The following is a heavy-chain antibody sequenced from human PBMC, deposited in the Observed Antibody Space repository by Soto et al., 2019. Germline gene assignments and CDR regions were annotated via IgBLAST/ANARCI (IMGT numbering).Heavy chain of an antibody. V-gene: IGHV1-69*13. J-gene: IGHJ6*02. D-gene: IGHD3-10*01. Sequence: SVKVSCKASGGTFSSYAISWVRQAPGQGVEWMGGIIPIFGTANYAQKLQGRVTITADESTSTAYMELSSLRSEDTAVYYCARLLSGFGSDYYDGMDVWGQGTTVTVSS. CDR1: GGTFSSYA. CDR3: ARLLSGFGSDYYDGMDV. CDR2: IIPIFGTA.